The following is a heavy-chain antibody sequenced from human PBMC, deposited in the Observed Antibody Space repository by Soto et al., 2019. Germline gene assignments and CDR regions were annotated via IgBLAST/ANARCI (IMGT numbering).Heavy chain of an antibody. Sequence: GESLKISCAASGFTFSSYSMNWVRQAPGKGLEWVSSISSSSSYIYYADSVKGRFTISRDNAKNSLYLQMNSLRAEDTDVYYCARAFPDIVVVPAAHGNYFDYWGQGTLVTVSS. CDR2: ISSSSSYI. D-gene: IGHD2-2*01. CDR3: ARAFPDIVVVPAAHGNYFDY. CDR1: GFTFSSYS. V-gene: IGHV3-21*01. J-gene: IGHJ4*02.